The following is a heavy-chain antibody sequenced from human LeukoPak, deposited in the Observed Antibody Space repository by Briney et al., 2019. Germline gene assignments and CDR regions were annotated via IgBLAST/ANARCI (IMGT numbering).Heavy chain of an antibody. CDR1: GGSISSGGYYY. CDR3: ARHYGP. D-gene: IGHD3-10*01. CDR2: IYDSGST. J-gene: IGHJ5*02. V-gene: IGHV4-39*01. Sequence: RSSQTLSLTCTVSGGSISSGGYYYWGWIRQPPGKGLEWIGSIYDSGSTYYNPSLKSRVTISVDTSKNQFSLKLNSVTAADTAVYYCARHYGPWGQGTLVTVSS.